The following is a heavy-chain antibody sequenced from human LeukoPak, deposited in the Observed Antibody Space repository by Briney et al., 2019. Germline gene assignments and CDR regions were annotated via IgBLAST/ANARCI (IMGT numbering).Heavy chain of an antibody. D-gene: IGHD6-25*01. CDR2: IYYSVTT. J-gene: IGHJ5*02. CDR3: ARHELTGFSSAHWFDP. CDR1: GGAVSTNNYY. V-gene: IGHV4-39*01. Sequence: KPSQTLSLTCTVSGGAVSTNNYYWGWIRQSPGKGLEWIGSIYYSVTTYYTLSLKSPVTISVDTSKTQISLKLNSVPAADTGLYYCARHELTGFSSAHWFDPWGQGTLVTVSS.